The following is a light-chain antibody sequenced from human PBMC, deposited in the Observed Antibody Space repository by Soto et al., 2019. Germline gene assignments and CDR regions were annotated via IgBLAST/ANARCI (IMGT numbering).Light chain of an antibody. Sequence: QLTQTPSSLSASIGDRVTIACQASQHVGVYLNWYQQQPGKPPRVLIYDTTQLETGVPPRFSGSRSGTDFTLTISSLQPEHIGTYYSQQYDYVPSFGGGTK. J-gene: IGKJ4*01. CDR1: QHVGVY. CDR2: DTT. V-gene: IGKV1-33*01. CDR3: QQYDYVPS.